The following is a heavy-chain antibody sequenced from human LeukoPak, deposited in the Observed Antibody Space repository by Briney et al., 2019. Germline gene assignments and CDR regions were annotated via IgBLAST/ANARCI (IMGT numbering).Heavy chain of an antibody. CDR3: ARGSGYSYGYGAFDI. CDR1: GFAFSNSW. CDR2: IRGGGLDT. J-gene: IGHJ3*02. V-gene: IGHV3-74*01. D-gene: IGHD5-18*01. Sequence: GGSLRLSCVASGFAFSNSWMHWVRHAPGKGLVWVSRIRGGGLDTNYADSVKGRFTISRDNAKNTLYLQMNSLRAEDTAVYYCARGSGYSYGYGAFDIWGQGTMVTVSS.